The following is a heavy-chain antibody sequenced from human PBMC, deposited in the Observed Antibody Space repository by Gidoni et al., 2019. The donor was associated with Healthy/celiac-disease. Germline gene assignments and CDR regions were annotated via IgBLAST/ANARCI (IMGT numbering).Heavy chain of an antibody. D-gene: IGHD5-18*01. Sequence: EVQLLESGGGLVQPGGALSLPCSASGFTFSSYAMSWVRQAPGKGLEWVSAISGSGGSTYYADSVKGRFTISRDNSKNTLYLQMNSLRAEDTAVYYCAKEDSVGTAMGIDYWGQGTLVTVSS. V-gene: IGHV3-23*01. CDR1: GFTFSSYA. CDR2: ISGSGGST. CDR3: AKEDSVGTAMGIDY. J-gene: IGHJ4*02.